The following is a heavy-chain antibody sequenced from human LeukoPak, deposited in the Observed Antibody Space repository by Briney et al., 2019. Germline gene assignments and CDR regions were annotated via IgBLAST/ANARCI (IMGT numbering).Heavy chain of an antibody. CDR2: ISSSSSTI. V-gene: IGHV3-48*04. D-gene: IGHD6-19*01. CDR3: ARETSGWDY. Sequence: GGSLRPSCAASGFTFSSYSMNWVRQAPGKGLEWVSYISSSSSTIYYADSVKGRFTISRDNAKDSLYLQMNSLRAEDTAVYYCARETSGWDYWGQGTLVTVSS. J-gene: IGHJ4*02. CDR1: GFTFSSYS.